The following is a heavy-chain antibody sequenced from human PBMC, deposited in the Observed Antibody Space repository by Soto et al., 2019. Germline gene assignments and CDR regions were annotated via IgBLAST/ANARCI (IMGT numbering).Heavy chain of an antibody. Sequence: SETLSLTCTVSGGSISNTADYWAWIRQPPGKGLEWIGSIYYGGTTYYNPSLNSRVTVSADTSKNQFSLRLSSVTAADTAVYYCGRRPVLVSPNWGQGIVVTV. CDR1: GGSISNTADY. CDR3: GRRPVLVSPN. V-gene: IGHV4-39*01. CDR2: IYYGGTT. J-gene: IGHJ4*02. D-gene: IGHD2-8*02.